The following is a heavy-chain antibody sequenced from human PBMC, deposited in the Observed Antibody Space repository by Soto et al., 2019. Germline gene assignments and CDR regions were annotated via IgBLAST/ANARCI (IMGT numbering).Heavy chain of an antibody. CDR2: LNQDGSEK. V-gene: IGHV3-7*01. J-gene: IGHJ5*02. D-gene: IGHD2-15*01. CDR3: VRGGGGGLFDP. CDR1: GFTFTDYW. Sequence: GGSLRLSCAASGFTFTDYWMSWVRQAPGKGLEWVANLNQDGSEKNCVDSVKGRFTISRDNAKRSLYLQMMSLTAEDTAIYYCVRGGGGGLFDPWGQGTMVTVSS.